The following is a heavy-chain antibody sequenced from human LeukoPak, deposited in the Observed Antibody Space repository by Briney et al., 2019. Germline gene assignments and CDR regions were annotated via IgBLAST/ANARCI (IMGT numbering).Heavy chain of an antibody. Sequence: ASVKVSCKASGYTFTSHYMHWVRQAPGQGLEWMGLVNPSGSSTLYAQKFQGRVTMTRDMSTTTDYMELSSLRSEDTAVYYCARDNSVGDIAWWFDPWGQGTLVTVSS. CDR3: ARDNSVGDIAWWFDP. D-gene: IGHD3-16*02. V-gene: IGHV1-46*01. J-gene: IGHJ5*02. CDR1: GYTFTSHY. CDR2: VNPSGSST.